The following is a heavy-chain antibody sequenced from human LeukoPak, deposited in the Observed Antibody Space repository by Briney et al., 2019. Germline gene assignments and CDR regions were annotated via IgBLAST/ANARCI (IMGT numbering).Heavy chain of an antibody. CDR1: GLTFSSYG. CDR3: AKVPDGDYGVDY. Sequence: GGSLRLSCAASGLTFSSYGMHWVRQAPGKGLEWVAVISYDGSNKYYADSVKGRFTISRDNSKNTLYLQMNSLRAEDTAVYYCAKVPDGDYGVDYWGQGTLVTVSS. CDR2: ISYDGSNK. V-gene: IGHV3-30*18. J-gene: IGHJ4*02. D-gene: IGHD4-17*01.